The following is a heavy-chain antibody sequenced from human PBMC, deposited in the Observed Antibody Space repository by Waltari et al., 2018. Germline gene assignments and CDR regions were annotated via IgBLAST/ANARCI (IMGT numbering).Heavy chain of an antibody. Sequence: QLQLQESGPGLVKPSETLSLTCTVSVYSISIRIYYWGWIRQPPGKGLEWIASIYYSGSKYYNPSLRSRLTISLDTSKNQFSLKVSSVTAADTAVYYCTREEIYYDTSGYYFDYWGQGTLVTVSS. J-gene: IGHJ4*02. CDR1: VYSISIRIYY. CDR2: IYYSGSK. CDR3: TREEIYYDTSGYYFDY. V-gene: IGHV4-39*07. D-gene: IGHD3-22*01.